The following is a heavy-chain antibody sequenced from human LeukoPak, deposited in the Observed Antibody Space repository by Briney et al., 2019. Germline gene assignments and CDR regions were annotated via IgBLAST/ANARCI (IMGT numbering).Heavy chain of an antibody. Sequence: PSETLSLTCAVYGGSFSGYYWSWIRQPPGKGLEWIGEINHSGSTNYNPSLKSRVTISVDTSKNQFSLKLSSVTAADMAVYYCARGRKARPHIVVVPPGNWFDPWGQGTLVTVSS. V-gene: IGHV4-34*01. CDR1: GGSFSGYY. D-gene: IGHD2-2*01. CDR2: INHSGST. CDR3: ARGRKARPHIVVVPPGNWFDP. J-gene: IGHJ5*02.